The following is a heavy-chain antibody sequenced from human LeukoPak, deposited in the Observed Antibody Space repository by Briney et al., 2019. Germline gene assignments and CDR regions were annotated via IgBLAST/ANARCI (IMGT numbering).Heavy chain of an antibody. J-gene: IGHJ3*02. CDR1: GFTVSSTY. Sequence: GGSLGLSCAPSGFTVSSTYMSWVRKPPGKGLEWVSVIYSGGSTYYADSVKGRFTISRDNSKNTLYLQMNSLRAEDTAVYYCARDGLQDDYDAFDIWGQGTMVTVSS. D-gene: IGHD5-24*01. V-gene: IGHV3-66*02. CDR3: ARDGLQDDYDAFDI. CDR2: IYSGGST.